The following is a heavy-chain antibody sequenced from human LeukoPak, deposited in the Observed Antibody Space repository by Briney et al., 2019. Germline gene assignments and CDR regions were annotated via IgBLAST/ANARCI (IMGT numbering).Heavy chain of an antibody. Sequence: GDSLRLSCAASGFTVSSNYMSWVRQAPGKGLEWVSVIYSGGSTYYADSVKGRFTISRHTSKNTLYLQMNSLRVEDTAVYYCARVVSGYRHFDYWGQGTLVTVSS. D-gene: IGHD5-12*01. J-gene: IGHJ4*02. V-gene: IGHV3-53*01. CDR1: GFTVSSNY. CDR2: IYSGGST. CDR3: ARVVSGYRHFDY.